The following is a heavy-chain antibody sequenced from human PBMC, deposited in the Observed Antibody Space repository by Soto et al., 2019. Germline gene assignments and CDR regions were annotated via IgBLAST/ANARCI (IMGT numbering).Heavy chain of an antibody. CDR2: IYYSGST. J-gene: IGHJ4*02. CDR3: ARLFPRVVPAAIYFDY. D-gene: IGHD2-2*01. Sequence: PSETLSLTCNVSGASISSYNYWGWFRQPPGKGLEWIGSIYYSGSTYYNPSLKSRVTISVDTSKNQFSLKLSSVTAADTAVYYCARLFPRVVPAAIYFDYWGQGTLVTVSS. CDR1: GASISSYNY. V-gene: IGHV4-39*01.